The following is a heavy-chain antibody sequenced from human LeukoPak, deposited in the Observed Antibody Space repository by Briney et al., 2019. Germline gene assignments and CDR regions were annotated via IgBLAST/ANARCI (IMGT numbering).Heavy chain of an antibody. Sequence: SETLSLTCTVSGGSISSYYWSWIRQPPGKGLEWIGEINHSGSTNYNPSLKSRVTISVDTSKNQFSLKLSSVTAADTAVYYCARQGPRPTSGYAPKPTMALDYWGQGTLVTVSS. CDR3: ARQGPRPTSGYAPKPTMALDY. D-gene: IGHD5-12*01. V-gene: IGHV4-34*01. CDR2: INHSGST. J-gene: IGHJ4*02. CDR1: GGSISSYY.